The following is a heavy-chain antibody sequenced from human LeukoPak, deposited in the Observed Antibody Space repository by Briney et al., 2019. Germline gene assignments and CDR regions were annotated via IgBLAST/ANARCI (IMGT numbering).Heavy chain of an antibody. J-gene: IGHJ4*02. CDR1: GFTFSTSW. V-gene: IGHV3-7*03. Sequence: PGGSLRLSCAASGFTFSTSWMSWVRQVPGKGLEWVANIKKDGSETYYVDSVKGRFTISRDNAKNSLYLQMNSLRAEDTAMYYCARGRYSGTTYHFDYWGQGTLVTVSS. CDR2: IKKDGSET. CDR3: ARGRYSGTTYHFDY. D-gene: IGHD5-12*01.